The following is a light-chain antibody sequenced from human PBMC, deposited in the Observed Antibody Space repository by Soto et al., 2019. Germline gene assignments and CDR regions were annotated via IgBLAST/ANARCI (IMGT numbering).Light chain of an antibody. Sequence: AIRMTQSPSSFSASTGDRVTITCRASQGISSYLAWYQQKPGKAPKLLIYAASTLQSGVPSRFSGSGSGTDFPLTISCLQSEYFATYYCQQYYSYPWTFGQGTKVEIK. CDR3: QQYYSYPWT. V-gene: IGKV1-8*01. CDR1: QGISSY. J-gene: IGKJ1*01. CDR2: AAS.